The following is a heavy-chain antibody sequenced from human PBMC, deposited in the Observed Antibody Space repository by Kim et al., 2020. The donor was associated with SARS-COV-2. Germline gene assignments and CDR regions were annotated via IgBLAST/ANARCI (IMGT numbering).Heavy chain of an antibody. CDR2: IDWDDDK. J-gene: IGHJ6*02. D-gene: IGHD3-22*01. CDR1: GFSLSTSGMC. Sequence: SGPTLVNPTQTLTLTCTFSGFSLSTSGMCVSWIRQPPGKALEWLARIDWDDDKYYSTSLKTRLTISKDTSKNQAVLTMTNMDPVDTATYYCARIRAPIVAMDVWGQGTTVTVSS. CDR3: ARIRAPIVAMDV. V-gene: IGHV2-70*11.